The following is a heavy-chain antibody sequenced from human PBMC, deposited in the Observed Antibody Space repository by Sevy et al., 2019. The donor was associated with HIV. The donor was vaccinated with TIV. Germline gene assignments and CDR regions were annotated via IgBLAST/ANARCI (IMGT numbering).Heavy chain of an antibody. V-gene: IGHV3-7*01. Sequence: GESLKISCAASGFTFRNYWLSWVRQAPGEGLEWVANIKQDGSEKYYVDSVKGRFTISRDNAKNSLYLQMNSLRAEDTAVYYCARVGPGYSYGYDYWGRGTLVTVSS. CDR3: ARVGPGYSYGYDY. CDR1: GFTFRNYW. J-gene: IGHJ4*02. CDR2: IKQDGSEK. D-gene: IGHD5-18*01.